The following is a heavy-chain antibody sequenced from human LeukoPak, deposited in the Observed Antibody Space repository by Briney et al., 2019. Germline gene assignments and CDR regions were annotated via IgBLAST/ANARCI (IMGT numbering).Heavy chain of an antibody. Sequence: ASVKVSCKVSGYTLTGLSMHWVRQAPGKGLEWMGGFDPEDGETIYAQKFQGRVTMTEDTSTDTAYMELSSLRSEDTAVYYCATDGAGSSGSYYKSAFDIWGQGTMVTVSS. CDR1: GYTLTGLS. D-gene: IGHD3-10*01. CDR2: FDPEDGET. CDR3: ATDGAGSSGSYYKSAFDI. V-gene: IGHV1-24*01. J-gene: IGHJ3*02.